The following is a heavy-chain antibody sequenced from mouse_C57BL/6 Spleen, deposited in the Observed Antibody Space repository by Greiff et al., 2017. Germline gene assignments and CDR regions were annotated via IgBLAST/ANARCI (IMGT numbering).Heavy chain of an antibody. D-gene: IGHD1-1*01. CDR3: TRGRYYGSS. V-gene: IGHV1-15*01. J-gene: IGHJ2*01. CDR2: IDPETGGT. Sequence: QVQLQQSGAELVRPGASVTLSCKASGYTFTDYEMHWVKQTPVHGLEWIGAIDPETGGTAYNQKFKGKAILTADKSSSTAYMELRSLTSEGSAVYYCTRGRYYGSSWGQGTTLTVSS. CDR1: GYTFTDYE.